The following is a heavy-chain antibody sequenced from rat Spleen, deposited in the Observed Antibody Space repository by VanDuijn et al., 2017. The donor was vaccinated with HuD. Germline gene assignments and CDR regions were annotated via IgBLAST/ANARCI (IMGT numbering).Heavy chain of an antibody. Sequence: EVQLVESGGGLVHPGRSLKLSCVTSGFTFNYYWMTWIRQAPGKGLEWVAYISAGGGSTYYRDSVKGRFTTSRDNAKSTLYLQMDSLRSEDTATYYCTQQLGDWFAYWGQGTLVTVSS. CDR2: ISAGGGST. J-gene: IGHJ3*01. D-gene: IGHD1-10*01. CDR3: TQQLGDWFAY. CDR1: GFTFNYYW. V-gene: IGHV5-31*01.